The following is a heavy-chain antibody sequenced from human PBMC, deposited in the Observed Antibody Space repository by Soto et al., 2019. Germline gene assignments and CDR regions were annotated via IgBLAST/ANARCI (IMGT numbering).Heavy chain of an antibody. J-gene: IGHJ4*02. V-gene: IGHV3-48*02. CDR1: GFTFSSYS. CDR2: ISSSGTTV. D-gene: IGHD3-22*01. Sequence: EVHLVESGGGLVQPGGSLRLSCAASGFTFSSYSMNWVRQAPGKGLEWVSYISSSGTTVYYADSVKGRFTISRDNAKNSLSLQMYSLRDDDTAVYYCARDAFNYDSTGYHSDYWGQGTLVTVSS. CDR3: ARDAFNYDSTGYHSDY.